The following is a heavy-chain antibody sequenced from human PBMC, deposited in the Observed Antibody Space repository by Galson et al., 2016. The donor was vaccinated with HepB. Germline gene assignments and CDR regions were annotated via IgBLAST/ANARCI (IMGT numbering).Heavy chain of an antibody. Sequence: SLRLSCAASGFISDSAVHWVRQASGKGLEWVGRIRSKANNDEATYSASVKGRFTISRDHSKNTAYLQMNSLETEDTAVYYCTLPQGRGDSWGYGSWGQGTLVTVSS. V-gene: IGHV3-73*01. D-gene: IGHD5-18*01. J-gene: IGHJ5*02. CDR3: TLPQGRGDSWGYGS. CDR2: IRSKANNDEA. CDR1: GFISDSA.